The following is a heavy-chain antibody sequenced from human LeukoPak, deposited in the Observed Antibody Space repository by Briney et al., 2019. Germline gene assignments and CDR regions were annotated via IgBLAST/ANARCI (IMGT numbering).Heavy chain of an antibody. Sequence: GGSLRLSCAASGFTFSSHYMTWVRQAPGKGLEWVANIKQDSSDRFYVDSVGGRFTISRDNAKNSLYLQMNSLRAEDTAVYYCARESNGGGDAFDIWGPGTMVTVSS. J-gene: IGHJ3*02. CDR3: ARESNGGGDAFDI. CDR2: IKQDSSDR. V-gene: IGHV3-7*01. CDR1: GFTFSSHY. D-gene: IGHD4-23*01.